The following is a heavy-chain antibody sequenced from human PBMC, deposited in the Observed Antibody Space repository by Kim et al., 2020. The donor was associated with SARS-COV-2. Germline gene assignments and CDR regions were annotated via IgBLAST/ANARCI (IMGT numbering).Heavy chain of an antibody. D-gene: IGHD6-13*01. CDR1: GLTSSSSA. J-gene: IGHJ4*02. Sequence: GGSLRLSCAASGLTSSSSAMSWARQAPGKGLEWVSVISGRGDTTYYADSVKGRFTISRDNSKNTLYLQMNSLRAEDTAVYYCAKVERDSSSWTHFDYWGQRTLVTVSS. CDR2: ISGRGDTT. V-gene: IGHV3-23*01. CDR3: AKVERDSSSWTHFDY.